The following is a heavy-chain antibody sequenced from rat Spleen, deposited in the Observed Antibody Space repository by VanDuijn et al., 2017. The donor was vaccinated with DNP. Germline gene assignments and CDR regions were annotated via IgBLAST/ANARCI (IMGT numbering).Heavy chain of an antibody. V-gene: IGHV5-17*01. CDR2: ISYDGSST. CDR3: AGGSSYWYFDF. CDR1: GFTFSDYA. J-gene: IGHJ1*01. D-gene: IGHD5-1*01. Sequence: EVQLVESGGGLIQPGRSLKLSCAASGFTFSDYAMAWVRQAPKKGLEWVATISYDGSSTYYRDSVKGRFTISRDNAKSTLYLQMDSLRSEDTATYYCAGGSSYWYFDFWGPGTMVTVSS.